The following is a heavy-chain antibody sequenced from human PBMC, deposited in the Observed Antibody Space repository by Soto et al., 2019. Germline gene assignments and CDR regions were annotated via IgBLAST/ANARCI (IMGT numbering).Heavy chain of an antibody. J-gene: IGHJ4*02. CDR3: ARTHVRSVEWLSLSYFDY. CDR1: GYTFTSYG. V-gene: IGHV1-18*04. Sequence: ASVKVSCKASGYTFTSYGISWVRQAPGQGLEWMGWISAYNGNTNYAQKLQGRVTMTTDTSTSTAYMELRSLRSDDTAVYYCARTHVRSVEWLSLSYFDYWGQGTMVTVSS. CDR2: ISAYNGNT. D-gene: IGHD3-3*01.